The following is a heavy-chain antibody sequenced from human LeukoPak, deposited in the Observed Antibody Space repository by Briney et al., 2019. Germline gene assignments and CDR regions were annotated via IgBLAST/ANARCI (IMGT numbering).Heavy chain of an antibody. Sequence: PGGSLRLSCAASGLIFSNYGMHWVRQAPGKGLEGVAVIWYDGSNKYYADSVKGRFTVSRDNAKNTLYLQMNSLRAEDTAVYYCATDRNGGKYYDYWGQGTLVTVSS. J-gene: IGHJ4*02. V-gene: IGHV3-33*03. CDR3: ATDRNGGKYYDY. CDR2: IWYDGSNK. D-gene: IGHD1-26*01. CDR1: GLIFSNYG.